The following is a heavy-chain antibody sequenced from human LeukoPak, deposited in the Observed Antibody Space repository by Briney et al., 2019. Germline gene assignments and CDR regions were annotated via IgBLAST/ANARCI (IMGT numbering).Heavy chain of an antibody. J-gene: IGHJ4*02. CDR2: IKSKTDGGTT. CDR1: GFTFSNAR. Sequence: PGGSLRLSCAASGFTFSNARMGWVRQAPGKGLEWVGRIKSKTDGGTTDYAAPVKGRFTISRDDSKNTLYLQMNSLRAEDTAVYYCAKDHSVGAYGNWGQGTLVTVSS. D-gene: IGHD1-26*01. V-gene: IGHV3-15*01. CDR3: AKDHSVGAYGN.